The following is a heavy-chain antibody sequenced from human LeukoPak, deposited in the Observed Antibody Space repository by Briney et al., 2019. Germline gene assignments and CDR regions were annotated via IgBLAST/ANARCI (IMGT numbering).Heavy chain of an antibody. Sequence: GGSLRLSCAASGFTFSSYGMHWVRQAPGKGLEWVAVIWYDGSNKYYADSVKGRFTISRDNSKNTLYLQMNSLRAEDTAVYYCAKAGPFWSKNWFDPWGQGTLVTVSS. CDR2: IWYDGSNK. CDR1: GFTFSSYG. V-gene: IGHV3-33*06. D-gene: IGHD3-3*01. J-gene: IGHJ5*02. CDR3: AKAGPFWSKNWFDP.